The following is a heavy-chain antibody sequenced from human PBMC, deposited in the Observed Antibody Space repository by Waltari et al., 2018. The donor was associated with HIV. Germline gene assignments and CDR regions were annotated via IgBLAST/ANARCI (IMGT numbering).Heavy chain of an antibody. V-gene: IGHV4-39*01. CDR1: GGSISSSSYY. J-gene: IGHJ6*02. D-gene: IGHD3-10*01. Sequence: QLQLQESGPGLVKPSETLSLTCTVSGGSISSSSYYWGWIRQPPGTGLEWIGSIYYSGSTYYNPSLKSRVTISVDTSKNQFSLKLSSVTAADTAVYYCAGVTDYYGSGSHYYYYGMDVWGQGTTVTVSS. CDR3: AGVTDYYGSGSHYYYYGMDV. CDR2: IYYSGST.